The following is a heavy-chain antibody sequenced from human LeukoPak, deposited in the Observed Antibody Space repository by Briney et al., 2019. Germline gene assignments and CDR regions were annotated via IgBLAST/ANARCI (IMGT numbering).Heavy chain of an antibody. J-gene: IGHJ5*02. D-gene: IGHD3-3*01. CDR2: ISWNGLST. V-gene: IGHV3-20*04. CDR1: RFTFDDYA. Sequence: GGSLRLSCAASRFTFDDYAMSWVRQVPGKGLEWVSGISWNGLSTGYADSVRGRFTIFRENDKDSVFLQMDSLRVEDSAFYYCTRAPRSGEPVSWGQGILVTVSS. CDR3: TRAPRSGEPVS.